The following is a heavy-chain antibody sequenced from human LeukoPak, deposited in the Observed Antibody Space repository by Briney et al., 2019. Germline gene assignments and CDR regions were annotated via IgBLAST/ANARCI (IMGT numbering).Heavy chain of an antibody. V-gene: IGHV4-59*08. Sequence: TSSETLSLTCTVSGGSVSSYYWSWIRQPPGKGLEWIAYIYYSGSSNYNPSLKSRATISLDTSKNQFSLKLSSVTAADTAVYYCARHAGADYSSWNYFDYWGQGTLVTVSS. D-gene: IGHD6-13*01. CDR3: ARHAGADYSSWNYFDY. J-gene: IGHJ4*02. CDR1: GGSVSSYY. CDR2: IYYSGSS.